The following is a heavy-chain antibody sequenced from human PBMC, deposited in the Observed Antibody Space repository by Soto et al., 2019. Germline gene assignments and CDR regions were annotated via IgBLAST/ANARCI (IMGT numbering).Heavy chain of an antibody. CDR3: ARANSRYSYGLDY. CDR2: IYYSGST. J-gene: IGHJ4*02. D-gene: IGHD5-18*01. Sequence: PSETLSLTCTVSGGSISSGGYYWSWIRQHPGKGLEWIGYIYYSGSTYYNPSLKSRVTISVDTSKNQFSLKLSSVTAADTAVYYCARANSRYSYGLDYWGQGTLVTVSS. V-gene: IGHV4-31*03. CDR1: GGSISSGGYY.